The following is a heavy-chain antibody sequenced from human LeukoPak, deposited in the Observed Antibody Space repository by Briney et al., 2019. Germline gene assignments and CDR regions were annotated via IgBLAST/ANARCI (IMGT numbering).Heavy chain of an antibody. V-gene: IGHV4-4*07. D-gene: IGHD6-13*01. J-gene: IGHJ4*02. Sequence: KPSETLSLTCTVSGGSISNFYWSWIRQPAGKTLEWIGRIYTSGSTNYNPSLKSRVTMSVDTSKNQFSLKLSSVTAADTAVYLCARETTGAGTARPFDYWGQGTLVTVSS. CDR1: GGSISNFY. CDR3: ARETTGAGTARPFDY. CDR2: IYTSGST.